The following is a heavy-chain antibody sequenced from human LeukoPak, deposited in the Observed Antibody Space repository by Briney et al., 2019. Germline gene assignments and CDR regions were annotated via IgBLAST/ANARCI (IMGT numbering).Heavy chain of an antibody. V-gene: IGHV6-1*01. Sequence: SQTLSLTCAISGDSVSNNSTAWNWIRQSPSRGLEWLGRTYYRSKWDNDYAVSVKGRITINPDTTKNQFSLQLKSLTPEDTAVYYCARGSPGPTDYWGQGTLVTVSS. CDR3: ARGSPGPTDY. CDR1: GDSVSNNSTA. D-gene: IGHD3-10*01. J-gene: IGHJ4*02. CDR2: TYYRSKWDN.